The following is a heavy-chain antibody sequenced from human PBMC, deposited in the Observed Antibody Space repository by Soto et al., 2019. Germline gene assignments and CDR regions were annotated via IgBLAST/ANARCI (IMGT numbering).Heavy chain of an antibody. Sequence: QLQLQESGSGLVKPSQTLSLTCAVSGGSIRSGGYSWSWIRQPPGKGLESIGYIYHRGSTYYNPSLTSRVTNSAHRSKNQFSLKLFSVTAADTAAYYCARVPIVWGQGTVVTV. V-gene: IGHV4-30-2*01. CDR2: IYHRGST. CDR1: GGSIRSGGYS. CDR3: ARVPIV. D-gene: IGHD3-16*02. J-gene: IGHJ4*02.